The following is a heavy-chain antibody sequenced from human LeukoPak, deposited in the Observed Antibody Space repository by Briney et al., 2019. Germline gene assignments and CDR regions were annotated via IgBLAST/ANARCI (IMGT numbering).Heavy chain of an antibody. CDR2: IYPGDSDT. Sequence: GESLKISCKGSGYSFTSYWIGWVRQMPGKGLEWMGIIYPGDSDTRYSPSFQGQVTISADKSISTAYLQWSSLKASDTAMYYCARHQGDPNYYDSSGDYWGQGTLVTVSS. CDR3: ARHQGDPNYYDSSGDY. V-gene: IGHV5-51*01. CDR1: GYSFTSYW. D-gene: IGHD3-22*01. J-gene: IGHJ4*02.